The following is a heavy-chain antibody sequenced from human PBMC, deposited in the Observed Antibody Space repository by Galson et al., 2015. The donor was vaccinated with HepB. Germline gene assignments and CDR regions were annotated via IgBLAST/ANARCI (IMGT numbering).Heavy chain of an antibody. V-gene: IGHV3-23*01. J-gene: IGHJ4*02. Sequence: SLRLSCAASGFTFSDFTTSWVRQAPGKGLEWVSSISDSGAATNYADSVKGRFTISRDNSKKTLYLQMKSLRADDTAVYYCAKVRGDSGSYRPFDYWGQGTLVTVSA. CDR1: GFTFSDFT. D-gene: IGHD3-10*01. CDR3: AKVRGDSGSYRPFDY. CDR2: ISDSGAAT.